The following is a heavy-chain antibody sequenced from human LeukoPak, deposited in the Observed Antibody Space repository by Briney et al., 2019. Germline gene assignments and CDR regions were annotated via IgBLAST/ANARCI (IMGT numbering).Heavy chain of an antibody. CDR2: IIPIFGTA. V-gene: IGHV1-69*13. CDR1: GGTFSSYA. CDR3: ARGPSSSWYVGAEYFQH. Sequence: SVKVSCKASGGTFSSYAISWVRQAPGQGLEWMGGIIPIFGTANYAQKFQGRVTITADESTSTAYMELRSLRSDDTAVYYCARGPSSSWYVGAEYFQHWGQGTLVTVSS. J-gene: IGHJ1*01. D-gene: IGHD6-13*01.